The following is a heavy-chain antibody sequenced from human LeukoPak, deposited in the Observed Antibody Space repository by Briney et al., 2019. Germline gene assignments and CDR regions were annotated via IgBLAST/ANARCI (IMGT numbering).Heavy chain of an antibody. D-gene: IGHD6-19*01. CDR1: GFTFN. V-gene: IGHV3-23*01. Sequence: PGGTLRLSCAASGFTFNRQAPGKGLEWVSGISGSGGSTYYADSVKGRFTISRDNSKNTLYVQMNSLRAEDTAVYYCAEDLSGWYGTNGRDWGQGTLVTVSS. CDR2: ISGSGGST. J-gene: IGHJ4*02. CDR3: AEDLSGWYGTNGRD.